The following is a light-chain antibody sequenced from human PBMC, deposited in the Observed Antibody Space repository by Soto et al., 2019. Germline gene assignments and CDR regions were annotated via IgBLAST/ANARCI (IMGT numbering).Light chain of an antibody. CDR1: QSIASY. CDR2: AAS. Sequence: DIQMTQSPSSLSASVGDRVTITCRASQSIASYLNWYQQKPGKAPKLLIYAASSLHSGVPSGFSGSGSGTDFTLTISSLQPEDFATYYCQQSYSTPRTFGPGTKLDIK. V-gene: IGKV1-39*01. J-gene: IGKJ2*01. CDR3: QQSYSTPRT.